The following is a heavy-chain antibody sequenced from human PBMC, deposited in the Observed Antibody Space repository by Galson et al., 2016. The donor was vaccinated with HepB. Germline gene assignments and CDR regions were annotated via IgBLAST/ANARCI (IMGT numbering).Heavy chain of an antibody. V-gene: IGHV5-51*01. CDR1: GYSFTSYW. CDR2: ISAGDSDA. J-gene: IGHJ3*02. Sequence: QSGAEVKKPGESLKISCKGSGYSFTSYWIAWVRQMPGKGLEWMGIISAGDSDARYSPSFQGQVTISADKSISTAYLQWSSLKASDTAMYYCARRGYRYETLLNDASDIWGQGTMVTVSS. CDR3: ARRGYRYETLLNDASDI. D-gene: IGHD5-18*01.